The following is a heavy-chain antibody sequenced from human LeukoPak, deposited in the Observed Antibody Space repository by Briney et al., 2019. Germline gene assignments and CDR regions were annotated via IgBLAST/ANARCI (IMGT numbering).Heavy chain of an antibody. CDR3: ARGNIVVVPAAPYFDY. V-gene: IGHV4-30-2*01. J-gene: IGHJ4*02. CDR2: IYHSGST. D-gene: IGHD2-2*01. Sequence: PSETLSLTCTVSGGSISSGGYYWSWIRQPPGKGLEWIGYIYHSGSTYYNPSLKSRVTISVDRSKNQFSLKLSSVTAADTAVYYCARGNIVVVPAAPYFDYWGQGTLVTVSS. CDR1: GGSISSGGYY.